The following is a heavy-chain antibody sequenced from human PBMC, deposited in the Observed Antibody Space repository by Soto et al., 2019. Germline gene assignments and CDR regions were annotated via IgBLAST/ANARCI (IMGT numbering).Heavy chain of an antibody. CDR3: ARDRGYLPLTPFDY. CDR1: GFTFSSYA. Sequence: GGSLRLSCAASGFTFSSYAMHWVRQAPGKGLEWVAVISYDGSNKYYADSVKGRFTISRDNSKNTLYLQMNSLRAEDTAVYYCARDRGYLPLTPFDYWGQGTLVTVSS. D-gene: IGHD5-12*01. CDR2: ISYDGSNK. J-gene: IGHJ4*02. V-gene: IGHV3-30-3*01.